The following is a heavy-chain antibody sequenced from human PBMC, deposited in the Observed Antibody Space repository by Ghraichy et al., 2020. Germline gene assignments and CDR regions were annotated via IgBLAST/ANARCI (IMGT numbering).Heavy chain of an antibody. CDR3: ARRLES. CDR1: GFTFGSYD. Sequence: GVLRLSCAASGFTFGSYDMNWVRQAPGKGLEWLSFISSSSTTMYYADSVKGRFIISRDNAKNSLFLQMDSLTVEDTAVYYCARRLESWGQGTPVTVSS. CDR2: ISSSSTTM. J-gene: IGHJ4*02. V-gene: IGHV3-48*01.